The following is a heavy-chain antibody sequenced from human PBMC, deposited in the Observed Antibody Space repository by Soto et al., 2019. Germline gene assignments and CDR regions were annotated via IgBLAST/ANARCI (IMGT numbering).Heavy chain of an antibody. V-gene: IGHV4-31*03. D-gene: IGHD2-8*01. CDR2: IYSCGST. Sequence: QVQLQESGPGLVKPSQTLSLTCTVSGGSISSGGYYWSWIRQHPGKGLEWIGYIYSCGSTYYNPSLKRRVTIAVDTSKNQFSLKLSSVTAADTAVYYCARRLGYCTNGVCIGFDPWGQGTLVTVSS. CDR3: ARRLGYCTNGVCIGFDP. CDR1: GGSISSGGYY. J-gene: IGHJ5*02.